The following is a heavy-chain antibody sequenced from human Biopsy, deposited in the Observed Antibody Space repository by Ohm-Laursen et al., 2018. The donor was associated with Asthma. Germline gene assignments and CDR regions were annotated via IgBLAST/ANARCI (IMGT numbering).Heavy chain of an antibody. Sequence: SLRLSCAAPGFMFRSFGMHWVRQAPGKGLERVSAITGSGGTTYYADSVRGRFTISRDNSKSTLFLQMDSLSAEDTAVYYCAKDFRDIAVAGDRGFDYWGQGTLVTVSS. D-gene: IGHD6-19*01. CDR3: AKDFRDIAVAGDRGFDY. J-gene: IGHJ4*02. CDR2: ITGSGGTT. V-gene: IGHV3-23*01. CDR1: GFMFRSFG.